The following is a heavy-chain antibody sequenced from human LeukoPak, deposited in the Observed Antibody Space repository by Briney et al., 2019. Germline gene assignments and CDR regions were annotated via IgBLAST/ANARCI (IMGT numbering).Heavy chain of an antibody. CDR1: GYTFTSYD. Sequence: GASVKVSCKASGYTFTSYDINWVRQATGQGLEWMGWMNPNSGNTGYAQKFQGRVTITRNTSIRTAYMELSSLRSEDTAVYYCARGHDQPATFDIWGQGTMVTVSS. CDR2: MNPNSGNT. V-gene: IGHV1-8*03. J-gene: IGHJ3*02. CDR3: ARGHDQPATFDI.